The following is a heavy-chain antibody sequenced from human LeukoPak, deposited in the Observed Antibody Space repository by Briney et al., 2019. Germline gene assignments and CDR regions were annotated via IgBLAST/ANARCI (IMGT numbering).Heavy chain of an antibody. CDR1: GFTFSSHW. V-gene: IGHV3-7*01. J-gene: IGHJ4*02. Sequence: GGPLSFSCAASGFTFSSHWMSWLRPAPGKGLEVVANIKQDGSEKYYVDSVRGRFTISRDNAKNSLYLQMNSLRAEDTAVYYCARGYSRFDYWGQGSLVTVSS. CDR3: ARGYSRFDY. D-gene: IGHD6-13*01. CDR2: IKQDGSEK.